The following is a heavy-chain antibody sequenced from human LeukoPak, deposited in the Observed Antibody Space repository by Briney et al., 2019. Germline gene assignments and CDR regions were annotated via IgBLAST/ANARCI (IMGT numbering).Heavy chain of an antibody. J-gene: IGHJ5*02. CDR2: INHSGST. CDR3: ARAYYSKKSRFDP. V-gene: IGHV4-34*01. D-gene: IGHD4-4*01. Sequence: SETLSLTCAVYGGSFSSYYWSWIRQPPGKGLEWIGEINHSGSTNYNPSLKSRVTISVDTSKNRFSLKLSSVTAADTAVYYCARAYYSKKSRFDPWGQGTLVTVSS. CDR1: GGSFSSYY.